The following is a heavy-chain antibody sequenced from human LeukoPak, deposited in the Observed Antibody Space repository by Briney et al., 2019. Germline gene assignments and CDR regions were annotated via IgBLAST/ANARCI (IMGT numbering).Heavy chain of an antibody. V-gene: IGHV3-21*04. CDR1: GFTFSSYS. CDR3: ASSGRTAIGAFDI. CDR2: ISSSSSYI. D-gene: IGHD2-21*02. J-gene: IGHJ3*02. Sequence: GGSLRLSCAASGFTFSSYSMNWVRQAPGKGLEWVSSISSSSSYIYYADSVKGRFTISRDNAKNSLYLQMNSLRAEDTAVYYCASSGRTAIGAFDIWGQGTMVTVSS.